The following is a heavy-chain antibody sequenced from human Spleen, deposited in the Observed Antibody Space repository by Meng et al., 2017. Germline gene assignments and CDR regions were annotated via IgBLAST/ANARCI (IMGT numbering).Heavy chain of an antibody. D-gene: IGHD6-25*01. CDR1: CDICPDYF. CDR2: INPKSGDT. J-gene: IGHJ4*02. V-gene: IGHV1-2*06. CDR3: ARDEDISAAGKLFGDY. Sequence: VPVEKSGAEGNKPGASATDPLTSYCDICPDYFIHWVRRAPGQGLEWMGRINPKSGDTHYAQKFQARVTMTGDTSISTAYMELRGLRSDDTAMYYCARDEDISAAGKLFGDYWGQGTLVTVSS.